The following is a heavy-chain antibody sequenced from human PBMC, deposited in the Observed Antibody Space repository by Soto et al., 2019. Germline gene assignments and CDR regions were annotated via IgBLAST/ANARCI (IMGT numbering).Heavy chain of an antibody. D-gene: IGHD3-16*01. J-gene: IGHJ4*02. CDR3: ARQTGGFGYYFDY. V-gene: IGHV4-39*01. CDR1: GGSISNSDYY. CDR2: VYYSGST. Sequence: SETLSLTCIVSGGSISNSDYYWGWVRPPPGKGLEWIGAVYYSGSTYYNPSLTGRVTISVDTSKNQFSLNLRSVTAADTAVYYCARQTGGFGYYFDYWGQGALVTVSS.